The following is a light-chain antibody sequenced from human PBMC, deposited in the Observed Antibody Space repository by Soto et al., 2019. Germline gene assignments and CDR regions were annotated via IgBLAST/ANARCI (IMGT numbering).Light chain of an antibody. Sequence: EIVMTQSPATLSVSPGEGVTFSCRASEGVRNMLAWYQHKPGQPLRLLVSYASAGATGVPARFSGSGSGTEFTLTINSLQSEDVALYYCQQFYTWPVTFGGGTKVEIK. CDR1: EGVRNM. J-gene: IGKJ4*01. V-gene: IGKV3-15*01. CDR3: QQFYTWPVT. CDR2: YAS.